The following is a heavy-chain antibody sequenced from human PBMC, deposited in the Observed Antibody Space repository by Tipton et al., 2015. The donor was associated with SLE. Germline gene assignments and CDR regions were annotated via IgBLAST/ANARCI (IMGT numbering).Heavy chain of an antibody. CDR1: GFTFDDYG. Sequence: SLRLSCAASGFTFDDYGMSWVRQAPGKGLEWVSGINWNGGSTGYADSVKGRFTISRDNAKNSLYLQMNSLRAEDTALYYCAREGGGSSSWYPFDYWGQGTLVTVSS. D-gene: IGHD6-13*01. CDR2: INWNGGST. CDR3: AREGGGSSSWYPFDY. J-gene: IGHJ4*02. V-gene: IGHV3-20*04.